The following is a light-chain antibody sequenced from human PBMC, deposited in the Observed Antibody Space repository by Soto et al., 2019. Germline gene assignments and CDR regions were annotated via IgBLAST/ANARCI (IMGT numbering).Light chain of an antibody. CDR2: ATS. V-gene: IGKV3-11*01. CDR1: QSIGNY. Sequence: EVVLTQSPATLSLSPGEGATLSCRASQSIGNYLAWYQQKPGQAPRLLIYATSNRATGIPARFSGSGSGTDFTLTISSLEPEDFAVYYCQQRSNWLISFGPGTKVDIK. CDR3: QQRSNWLIS. J-gene: IGKJ3*01.